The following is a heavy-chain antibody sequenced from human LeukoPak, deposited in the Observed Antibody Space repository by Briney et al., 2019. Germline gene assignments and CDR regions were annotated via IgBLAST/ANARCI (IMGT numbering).Heavy chain of an antibody. CDR3: ARDVGYCSSTSCAWVTDY. CDR2: IYYSGST. J-gene: IGHJ4*02. V-gene: IGHV4-61*01. D-gene: IGHD2-2*01. Sequence: PSETLSLTCTVSGGSVSSGSYYWSWIRQPPGKGLEWIGYIYYSGSTNHNPSLKSRVTISVDTSKNQFSLKLSSVTAADTAVYYCARDVGYCSSTSCAWVTDYWGQGTLVTVSS. CDR1: GGSVSSGSYY.